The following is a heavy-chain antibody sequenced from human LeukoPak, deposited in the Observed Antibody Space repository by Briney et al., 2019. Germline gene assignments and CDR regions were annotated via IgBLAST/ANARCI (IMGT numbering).Heavy chain of an antibody. D-gene: IGHD3-22*01. CDR3: ARDAHKFYDSSGYSPTVFDY. CDR2: ISAYNGNT. V-gene: IGHV1-18*01. CDR1: GYTFTSYG. J-gene: IGHJ4*02. Sequence: ASVKVSCKASGYTFTSYGISWVRQVPGQGLEWMGWISAYNGNTNYAQKLQGRVTMTTDTSTSTAYMELRSLRSDDTAVYYCARDAHKFYDSSGYSPTVFDYWGQGTLVTVSS.